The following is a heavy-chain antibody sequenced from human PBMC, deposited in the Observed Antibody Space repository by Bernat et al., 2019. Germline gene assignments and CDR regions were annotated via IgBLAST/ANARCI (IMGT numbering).Heavy chain of an antibody. Sequence: QVQLVESGGGVVQPGRSLRLSCAASGFTFSSYGMHWVRQAPGKGLEWVAVIWYDGCNKYYADSVKGRFTISRDNSKNTLYLQMNSLRAEDTAVYYCARVGELGVVNENGYYYGMDVWGQGTTVTVSS. CDR1: GFTFSSYG. CDR3: ARVGELGVVNENGYYYGMDV. V-gene: IGHV3-33*01. J-gene: IGHJ6*02. CDR2: IWYDGCNK. D-gene: IGHD3-16*01.